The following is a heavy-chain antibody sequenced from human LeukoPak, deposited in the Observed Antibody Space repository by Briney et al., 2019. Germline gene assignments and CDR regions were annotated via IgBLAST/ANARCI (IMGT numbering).Heavy chain of an antibody. V-gene: IGHV3-21*01. Sequence: GGSLRLSCAASGFTSSTSAMNWVRQVPGKGLEWVSSIDLDSSHIYYAASVRGRFTISRDNARNSVYLQMNSLRVEDTALYYCARDPLRYLRVGHYDYWGQGTLVAVSS. CDR3: ARDPLRYLRVGHYDY. CDR1: GFTSSTSA. CDR2: IDLDSSHI. J-gene: IGHJ4*02. D-gene: IGHD3-9*01.